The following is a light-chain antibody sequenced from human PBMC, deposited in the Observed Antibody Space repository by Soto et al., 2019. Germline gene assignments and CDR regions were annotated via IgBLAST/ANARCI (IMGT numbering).Light chain of an antibody. CDR3: SSYKSSSTLPYV. V-gene: IGLV2-14*01. CDR1: SSDVGGYNL. J-gene: IGLJ1*01. CDR2: DVN. Sequence: QSALTQPASVSGSPGQSITISCTGTSSDVGGYNLVSWYQQYPDKAPKLMIFDVNTRPSGVSNRFSGSKSGNTASLTISWLQAEDEADYYCSSYKSSSTLPYVFGTGTKVTVL.